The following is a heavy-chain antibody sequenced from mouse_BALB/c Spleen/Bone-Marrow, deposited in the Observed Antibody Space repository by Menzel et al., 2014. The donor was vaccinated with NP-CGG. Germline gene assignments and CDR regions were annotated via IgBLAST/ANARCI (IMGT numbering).Heavy chain of an antibody. V-gene: IGHV1-63*01. Sequence: VKLQESGTELVRPGTSVKISRKASGYAFTNYWLGWVKQRPGHGLEWIGDIYPGSGNTYYNEKFKGKATLTADKSSSTAYMQLSGLTSEDSAVYFCTRRRSLDYWGQGTTLTVSS. CDR2: IYPGSGNT. CDR3: TRRRSLDY. J-gene: IGHJ2*01. CDR1: GYAFTNYW.